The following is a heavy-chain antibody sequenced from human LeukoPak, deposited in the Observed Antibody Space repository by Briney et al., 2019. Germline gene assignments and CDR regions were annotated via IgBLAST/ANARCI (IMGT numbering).Heavy chain of an antibody. CDR1: GGSISSSSYY. Sequence: SETLSLTCTVSGGSISSSSYYWGWIRQPPGKGLEWIGSIYYSGSTYYNPSLKSRVTISVDTSKNQFSLKLSSVTAADTAVYYCARREAGTSHFDYWGLGTLVTVSS. CDR2: IYYSGST. CDR3: ARREAGTSHFDY. V-gene: IGHV4-39*01. J-gene: IGHJ4*02. D-gene: IGHD1-7*01.